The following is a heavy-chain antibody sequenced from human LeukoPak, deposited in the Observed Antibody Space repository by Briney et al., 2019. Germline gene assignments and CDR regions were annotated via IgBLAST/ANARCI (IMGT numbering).Heavy chain of an antibody. CDR3: AKEGYSSGWYEDY. J-gene: IGHJ4*02. V-gene: IGHV3-30*02. CDR2: IRYDGSNK. D-gene: IGHD6-19*01. Sequence: PGGSLRLSCAAAGFTFSTYGIHWVRQAPGMGLEWVAFIRYDGSNKYYADSVKGRLTISRDNFMNTVYLQMNSLRPGDTAVYYCAKEGYSSGWYEDYWGQGTLVTVSS. CDR1: GFTFSTYG.